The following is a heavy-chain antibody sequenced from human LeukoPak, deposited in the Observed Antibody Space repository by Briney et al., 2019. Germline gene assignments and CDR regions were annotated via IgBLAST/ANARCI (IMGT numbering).Heavy chain of an antibody. CDR3: ARDGPYYDYVWGSYYAFDI. CDR2: IYYSGST. Sequence: SETLSPTCTVSGGSVSSGSYYWSWIRQPPGKGLEWIGYIYYSGSTNYNPSLKSRVTISVDTSKNQFSLKLSSVTAADTAVYYCARDGPYYDYVWGSYYAFDIWGQGTMVTVSS. D-gene: IGHD3-16*01. J-gene: IGHJ3*02. CDR1: GGSVSSGSYY. V-gene: IGHV4-61*01.